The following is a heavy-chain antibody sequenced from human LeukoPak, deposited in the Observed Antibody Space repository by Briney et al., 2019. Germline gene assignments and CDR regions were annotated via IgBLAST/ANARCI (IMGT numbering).Heavy chain of an antibody. CDR1: GFTFSSYS. V-gene: IGHV3-21*01. CDR3: ASSIAAAGGMDV. Sequence: PGGSLRLSCAASGFTFSSYSMNWVRQAPGKGLEWVSSISSSSSYIYYADSVKGRFTISRDNAKNSLYLQMNSLRAEDTAVYYCASSIAAAGGMDVWGQGTTVTVSS. CDR2: ISSSSSYI. J-gene: IGHJ6*02. D-gene: IGHD6-13*01.